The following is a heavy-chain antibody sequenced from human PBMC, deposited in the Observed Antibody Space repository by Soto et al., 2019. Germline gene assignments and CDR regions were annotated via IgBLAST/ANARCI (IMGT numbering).Heavy chain of an antibody. V-gene: IGHV4-59*08. Sequence: QVQLQESGPGLVKSSETLSLTCAVSGSSISSYYWSWIRQPPGKGLEWIGNIYYSGSTNYNPSLKSRGTMSVDTSKNQFSLKLSSVTAGDTAVYYCARLRAMAGSWVFEYWGQGTLVSVS. CDR3: ARLRAMAGSWVFEY. CDR2: IYYSGST. J-gene: IGHJ4*02. D-gene: IGHD6-19*01. CDR1: GSSISSYY.